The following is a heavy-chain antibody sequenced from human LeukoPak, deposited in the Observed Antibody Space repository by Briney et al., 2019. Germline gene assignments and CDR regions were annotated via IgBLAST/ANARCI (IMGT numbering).Heavy chain of an antibody. CDR3: AYTNNLKY. CDR1: GFTFGGHW. J-gene: IGHJ4*02. D-gene: IGHD2-8*01. Sequence: GGSLGLSCAASGFTFGGHWMNWVRQAPGRGLEWVANIKYDGSEKYYVDSVKGRFTISRDDAKNSLSLQMNSVRAEDTAVYYCAYTNNLKYWGQGTLVTVSS. CDR2: IKYDGSEK. V-gene: IGHV3-7*01.